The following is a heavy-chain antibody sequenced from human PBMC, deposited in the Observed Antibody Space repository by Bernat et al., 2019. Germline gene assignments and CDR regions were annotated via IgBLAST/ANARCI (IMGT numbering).Heavy chain of an antibody. CDR1: GFTFSSYS. Sequence: EVQLVESGGGLVQPGGSLRLSCAASGFTFSSYSMNWVRQAPGKGLEWVSYISSSSSTIYYADSVKGRFTISRDNSKNTLYLQMNSLRAEDTAVYYCAKGGAYSSSSSGFYWGQGTLVTVSS. D-gene: IGHD6-6*01. V-gene: IGHV3-48*01. CDR2: ISSSSSTI. CDR3: AKGGAYSSSSSGFY. J-gene: IGHJ4*02.